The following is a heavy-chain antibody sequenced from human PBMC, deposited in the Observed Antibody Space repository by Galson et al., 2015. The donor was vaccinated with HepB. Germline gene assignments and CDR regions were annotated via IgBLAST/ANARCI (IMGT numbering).Heavy chain of an antibody. Sequence: SLRLSCAASGFTFSSYSMNWVRQAPGKGLEWVSLISSSSSYIYYADSVKGRFTISRDNANNSLYLQMNNLRAEDTAVYYCARDLGFFDWLLVDAFDIWGQGTMVTVSS. D-gene: IGHD3-9*01. CDR3: ARDLGFFDWLLVDAFDI. CDR1: GFTFSSYS. CDR2: ISSSSSYI. J-gene: IGHJ3*02. V-gene: IGHV3-21*01.